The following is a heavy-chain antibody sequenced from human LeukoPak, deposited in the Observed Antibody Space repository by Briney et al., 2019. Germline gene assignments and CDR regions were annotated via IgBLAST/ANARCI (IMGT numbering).Heavy chain of an antibody. Sequence: PGGSLRLSCAASGFTFSNYGIHWVRQAPGKGLEWVAVISSDATNKYYTDSVRGRFTISRDNSKSTLYLQMNSLRAEDTAVYYCAKDQDVAAAGTWGSIDYWGQGTLVTVSS. D-gene: IGHD6-13*01. V-gene: IGHV3-30*18. CDR1: GFTFSNYG. CDR2: ISSDATNK. J-gene: IGHJ4*02. CDR3: AKDQDVAAAGTWGSIDY.